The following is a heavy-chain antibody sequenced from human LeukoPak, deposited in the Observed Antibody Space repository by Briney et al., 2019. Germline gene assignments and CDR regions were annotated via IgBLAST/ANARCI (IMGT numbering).Heavy chain of an antibody. CDR3: TKERVTSDGEPFDS. Sequence: PGGSLRLSCAASGFTFSSYAMDWVRQAPGKGLEWVSYISDSGGRTYYADSVEGRFTISRDNSKNTLYLQLNSLGAEDTAVYYCTKERVTSDGEPFDSWGPGTLVTVSS. D-gene: IGHD2-2*01. J-gene: IGHJ4*02. CDR1: GFTFSSYA. V-gene: IGHV3-23*01. CDR2: ISDSGGRT.